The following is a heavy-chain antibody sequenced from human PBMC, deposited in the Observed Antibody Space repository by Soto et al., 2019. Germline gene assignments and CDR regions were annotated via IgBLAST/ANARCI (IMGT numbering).Heavy chain of an antibody. Sequence: PGGSLRLSCAASGFTFSSYGVHWVRQAPGKGLEWVAVIWYDGSNKYYADSVKGRFTISRDNSKNTLYLQMNSLRAEDTAVYYCARGSIPGSSWGRGYYFDYWGQGTRVTVSS. D-gene: IGHD6-13*01. V-gene: IGHV3-33*01. CDR1: GFTFSSYG. CDR3: ARGSIPGSSWGRGYYFDY. CDR2: IWYDGSNK. J-gene: IGHJ4*02.